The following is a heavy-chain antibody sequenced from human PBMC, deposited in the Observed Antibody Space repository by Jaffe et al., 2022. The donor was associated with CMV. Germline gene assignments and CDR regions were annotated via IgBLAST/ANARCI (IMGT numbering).Heavy chain of an antibody. CDR3: ARDGYRMGGDSFFDY. D-gene: IGHD2-21*02. CDR1: GYTFTGYY. CDR2: INPNSGGT. J-gene: IGHJ4*02. V-gene: IGHV1-2*02. Sequence: QVQLVQSGAEVKKPGASVKVSCKASGYTFTGYYMHWVRQAPGQGLEWMGWINPNSGGTNYAQKFQGRVTMTRDTSISTAYMELSRLRSDDTAVYYCARDGYRMGGDSFFDYWGQGTLVTVSS.